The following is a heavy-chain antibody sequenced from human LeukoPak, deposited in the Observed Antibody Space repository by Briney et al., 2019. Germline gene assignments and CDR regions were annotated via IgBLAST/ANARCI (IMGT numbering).Heavy chain of an antibody. CDR3: VRGSLASGVVVYYYYYLDV. J-gene: IGHJ6*03. CDR2: ISASRDIT. D-gene: IGHD3-3*01. V-gene: IGHV3-48*01. Sequence: GGSLRLSCAASGFTFSVNSMNWVRQAPGMGLEWLSYISASRDITYYADSVKGRFTISRDNAKNSLYLQMNSLRAEDTAVYYCVRGSLASGVVVYYYYYLDVWGKGTTVTVSS. CDR1: GFTFSVNS.